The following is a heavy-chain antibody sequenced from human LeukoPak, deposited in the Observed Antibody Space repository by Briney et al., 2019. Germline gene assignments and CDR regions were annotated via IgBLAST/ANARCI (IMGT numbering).Heavy chain of an antibody. V-gene: IGHV5-51*01. CDR1: GYSFTSFW. J-gene: IGHJ5*02. D-gene: IGHD6-13*01. Sequence: GESPKISCKGSGYSFTSFWIGWVRQMPGRGLEWMGIIYPADSDTKYSPSFQGQVTISADKSTNTAYLQWSSLKASDTAMYYCARQSAASQYTNWFDPWGQGTLVTVSS. CDR3: ARQSAASQYTNWFDP. CDR2: IYPADSDT.